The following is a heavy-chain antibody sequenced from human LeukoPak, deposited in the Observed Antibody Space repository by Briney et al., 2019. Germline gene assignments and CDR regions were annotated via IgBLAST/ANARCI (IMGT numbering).Heavy chain of an antibody. Sequence: SETLSLTCTVSGGSISSSSYHWGWIRQPPGKGLEWIGSIYYSGSTYYNPSLKSRVTISVDTSKNQFSLKLSSVTAADTAVYYCARQLGYRGSGSYYHDYWGQGTLVTVSS. J-gene: IGHJ4*02. CDR3: ARQLGYRGSGSYYHDY. CDR2: IYYSGST. CDR1: GGSISSSSYH. V-gene: IGHV4-39*01. D-gene: IGHD3-10*01.